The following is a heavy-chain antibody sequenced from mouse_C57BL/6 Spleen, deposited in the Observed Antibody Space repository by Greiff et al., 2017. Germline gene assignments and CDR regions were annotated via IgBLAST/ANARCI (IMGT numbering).Heavy chain of an antibody. CDR3: ARGATVANPYDY. J-gene: IGHJ2*01. Sequence: EVMLVESGGGLVKPGGSLKLSCAASGFTFSSYAMSWVRQTPEKRLEWVATISDGGSYTYYPDNVKGRFTISRDNAKNNLYLQMSHLKSEDTAMYYCARGATVANPYDYWGQGTTLTVSS. CDR2: ISDGGSYT. V-gene: IGHV5-4*03. D-gene: IGHD1-1*01. CDR1: GFTFSSYA.